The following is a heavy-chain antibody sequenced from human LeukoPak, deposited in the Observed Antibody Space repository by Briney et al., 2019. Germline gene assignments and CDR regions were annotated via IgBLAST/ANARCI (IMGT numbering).Heavy chain of an antibody. CDR3: AGRYDSSGYPLH. CDR2: INQDGSEK. J-gene: IGHJ4*02. D-gene: IGHD3-22*01. V-gene: IGHV3-7*03. Sequence: GGSLRLSCVASGFTFVSHWMTWVRQAPGKGLEWVASINQDGSEKYYVDSVKGRFTISRDNAKNTLYLQMSSLRAEDAAVYYCAGRYDSSGYPLHWGQGTLVTVSS. CDR1: GFTFVSHW.